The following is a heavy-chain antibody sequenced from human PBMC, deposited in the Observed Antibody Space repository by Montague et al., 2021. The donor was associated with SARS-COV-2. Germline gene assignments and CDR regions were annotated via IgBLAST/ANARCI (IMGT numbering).Heavy chain of an antibody. V-gene: IGHV6-1*01. CDR1: GDSVSNNRVA. J-gene: IGHJ6*02. CDR3: ARGHRAHDMDV. Sequence: CAISGDSVSNNRVARTWFRQSPSRGLEWLGRTYYRSNWYNDYATSVKGRITVNPDTSKNQFSLQLNSVTPDDTAVYYCARGHRAHDMDVWGHGTAVTVSS. CDR2: TYYRSNWYN.